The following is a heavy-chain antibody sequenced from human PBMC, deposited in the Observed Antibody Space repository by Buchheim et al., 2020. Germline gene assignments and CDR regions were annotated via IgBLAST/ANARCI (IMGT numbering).Heavy chain of an antibody. J-gene: IGHJ4*02. D-gene: IGHD5-24*01. Sequence: EVQLVESGGALVKPGGSLRLSCAASGFTFNNAWMNWVRQAPGKGLEWVGRIKSKTDGGTTDYAAPVKGRFTISRDDSRNTLFLQMNSLRTEDSAVYFCTTDTIMAPISFHYWGQGTL. CDR1: GFTFNNAW. CDR2: IKSKTDGGTT. CDR3: TTDTIMAPISFHY. V-gene: IGHV3-15*07.